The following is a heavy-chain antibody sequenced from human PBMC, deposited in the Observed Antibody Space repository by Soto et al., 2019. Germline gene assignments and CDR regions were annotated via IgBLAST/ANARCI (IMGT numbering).Heavy chain of an antibody. Sequence: QVQLVESGGGVVQPGRSLRLSCAASGFTFSSYGMHWVRQAPGKGLEWVAVIWYDGSNKYYADSVKGRFTISRDNSKNTLYLQMNSLSAEDTAVYYCARAGLSSGWYGDSVDYWGQGTLVTVSS. V-gene: IGHV3-33*01. CDR2: IWYDGSNK. D-gene: IGHD6-19*01. CDR1: GFTFSSYG. J-gene: IGHJ4*02. CDR3: ARAGLSSGWYGDSVDY.